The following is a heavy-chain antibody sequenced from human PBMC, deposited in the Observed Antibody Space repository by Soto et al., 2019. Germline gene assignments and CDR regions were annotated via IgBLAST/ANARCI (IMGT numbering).Heavy chain of an antibody. CDR3: ARRVQQLVRGWFDP. J-gene: IGHJ5*02. D-gene: IGHD6-6*01. Sequence: WESLKISCKASRYSFSTYWIGWVRQMPGKGLEWMGFIYPGDSDTRYSPSFQGQVTISVDKSTSTTYLQWSSLKASDTAIYYCARRVQQLVRGWFDPWGQGTQVTVSS. CDR2: IYPGDSDT. CDR1: RYSFSTYW. V-gene: IGHV5-51*01.